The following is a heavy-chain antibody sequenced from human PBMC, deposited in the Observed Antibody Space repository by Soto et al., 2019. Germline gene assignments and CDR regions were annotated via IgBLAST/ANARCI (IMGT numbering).Heavy chain of an antibody. CDR2: IIPIFGTA. J-gene: IGHJ4*02. D-gene: IGHD3-22*01. Sequence: QVQLVQSGAEVKKPGSSVKVSCKASGGTFSSYAISWVRQAPGQGLEWMGGIIPIFGTANYAQKFQGRVTITADESTSTAYMELSSLRSEDTAVYYCARTYYYDSSGYYVDGYFDYWGQGTLVTVYS. CDR3: ARTYYYDSSGYYVDGYFDY. V-gene: IGHV1-69*01. CDR1: GGTFSSYA.